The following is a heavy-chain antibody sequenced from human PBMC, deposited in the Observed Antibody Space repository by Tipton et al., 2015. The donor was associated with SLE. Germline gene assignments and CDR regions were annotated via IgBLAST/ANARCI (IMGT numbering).Heavy chain of an antibody. D-gene: IGHD6-13*01. CDR3: ARGAGYVGATAAALDV. CDR2: ISSSSTYT. J-gene: IGHJ6*04. V-gene: IGHV3-11*06. Sequence: SLRLSCAASAFTFSDYYMSWIRQAPGKGLEWVSSISSSSTYTNYADSVKGRFTISRDNANNSLFLQMSSLRADDTAVYYCARGAGYVGATAAALDVWGKGTTVTVSS. CDR1: AFTFSDYY.